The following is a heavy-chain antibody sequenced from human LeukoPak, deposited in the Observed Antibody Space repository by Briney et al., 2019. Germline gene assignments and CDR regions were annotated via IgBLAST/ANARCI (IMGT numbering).Heavy chain of an antibody. J-gene: IGHJ4*02. CDR3: ARGGATKTFDY. D-gene: IGHD1-26*01. Sequence: GGSLRLSCAATEFTYTHYGMDWVRQAPGKRLEWLSYISGDTRTIYYADSVRGRFTISRDNAKNSLYLQMNSLRAEDTAVYYCARGGATKTFDYWGQGTLVTVSS. V-gene: IGHV3-48*04. CDR2: ISGDTRTI. CDR1: EFTYTHYG.